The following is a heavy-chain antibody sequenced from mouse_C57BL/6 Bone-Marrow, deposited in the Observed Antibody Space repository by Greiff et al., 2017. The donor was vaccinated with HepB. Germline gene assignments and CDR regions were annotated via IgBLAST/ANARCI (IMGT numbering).Heavy chain of an antibody. CDR2: IYPRSGNT. D-gene: IGHD2-3*01. CDR1: GYTFTSYG. CDR3: ARYLPGGYSFAY. V-gene: IGHV1-81*01. J-gene: IGHJ3*01. Sequence: QVQLQQSGAELARPGASVKLSCKASGYTFTSYGISWVKQRTGQGLEWIGEIYPRSGNTYYNEKFKGKATLTADKSSSTAYMELRSLTSEDSAVYFCARYLPGGYSFAYWGQGTLVTVSA.